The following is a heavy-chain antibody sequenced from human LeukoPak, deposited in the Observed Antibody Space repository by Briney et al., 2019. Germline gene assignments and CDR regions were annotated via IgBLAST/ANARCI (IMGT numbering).Heavy chain of an antibody. CDR2: MNPNSGNT. Sequence: GASVKVSCKASGYTFTSYYMHWVRQATGQGLEWMGWMNPNSGNTGYAQKFQGRVTITRNTSISTAYMELSSLRSEDTAVYYCARGGDYYGSGSYGGVDYWGQGTLVTVSS. V-gene: IGHV1-8*03. CDR1: GYTFTSYY. CDR3: ARGGDYYGSGSYGGVDY. J-gene: IGHJ4*02. D-gene: IGHD3-10*01.